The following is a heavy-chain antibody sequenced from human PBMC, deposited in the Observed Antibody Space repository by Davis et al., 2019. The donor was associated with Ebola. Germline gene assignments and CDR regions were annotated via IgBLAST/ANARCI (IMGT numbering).Heavy chain of an antibody. CDR3: ARAGRDYYGSGSFDY. CDR2: IYPGDSDT. Sequence: GESLKISCKGSGYNFSRYWIGWVRQMPGKGLEWMGIIYPGDSDTRYSPSFQGQVTISADKSISTAYLQWSSLKASDTAMYYCARAGRDYYGSGSFDYWGQGTLVTVSS. D-gene: IGHD3-10*01. J-gene: IGHJ4*02. V-gene: IGHV5-51*01. CDR1: GYNFSRYW.